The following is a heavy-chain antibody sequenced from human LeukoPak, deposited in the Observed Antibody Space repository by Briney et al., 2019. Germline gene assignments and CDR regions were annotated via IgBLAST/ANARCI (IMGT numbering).Heavy chain of an antibody. V-gene: IGHV1-46*01. CDR2: INPSGGST. J-gene: IGHJ6*02. CDR3: ARGAGVVPALYYYYYGMDV. D-gene: IGHD2-2*01. Sequence: GASVKVSCKASGYTFTSYYMHWVRQAPGQGLEWMGIINPSGGSTSYAQKFQGRVTMTRDTSTSTVYMEPSSLRSEDTAVYYCARGAGVVPALYYYYYGMDVWGQGTTVTVSS. CDR1: GYTFTSYY.